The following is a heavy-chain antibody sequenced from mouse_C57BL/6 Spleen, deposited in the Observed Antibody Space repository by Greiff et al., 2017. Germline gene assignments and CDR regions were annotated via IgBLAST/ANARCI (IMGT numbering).Heavy chain of an antibody. V-gene: IGHV5-15*01. D-gene: IGHD1-1*01. Sequence: EVKLMESGGGLVQPGGSLKLSCAASGFTFSDYGMAWVRQAPRKGPEWVAFISNLAYSIYYADTVTGRFTISRENAKNTLYLEMSSLRSEDTAMYYCARSGSSKDAMDYWGQGTSVTVSS. CDR2: ISNLAYSI. J-gene: IGHJ4*01. CDR3: ARSGSSKDAMDY. CDR1: GFTFSDYG.